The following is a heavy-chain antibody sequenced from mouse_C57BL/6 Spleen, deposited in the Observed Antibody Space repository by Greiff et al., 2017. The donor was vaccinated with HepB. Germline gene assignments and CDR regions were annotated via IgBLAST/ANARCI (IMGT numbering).Heavy chain of an antibody. J-gene: IGHJ3*01. CDR2: IRSKSNNYAT. CDR1: GFSFNTYA. D-gene: IGHD2-4*01. V-gene: IGHV10-1*01. Sequence: EVMLVESGGGLVQPKGSLKLSCAASGFSFNTYAMNWVRQAPGKGLEWVARIRSKSNNYATYYADSVKDRFTISRDDSESMLYLQMNNLKTEDTAMYYCVRDYDYEAWFAYWGQGTLVTVSA. CDR3: VRDYDYEAWFAY.